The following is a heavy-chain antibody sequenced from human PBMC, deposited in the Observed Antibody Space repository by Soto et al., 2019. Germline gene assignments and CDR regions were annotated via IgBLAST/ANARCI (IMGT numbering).Heavy chain of an antibody. D-gene: IGHD7-27*01. CDR1: GGSISSYY. CDR3: ARRWGTYFDF. V-gene: IGHV4-59*01. CDR2: IYYSGST. J-gene: IGHJ4*02. Sequence: ASETLSLTCTVSGGSISSYYWSWIRQPPEKGLEWIGYIYYSGSTDYDPSLKSRVTISVDTSKNQFSLKLSSVTAADTAVYYCARRWGTYFDFWGQGTLVTVSS.